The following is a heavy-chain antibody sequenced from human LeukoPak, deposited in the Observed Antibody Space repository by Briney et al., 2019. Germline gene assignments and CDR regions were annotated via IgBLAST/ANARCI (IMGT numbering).Heavy chain of an antibody. CDR3: ARDPSLFSRYNWSDIPYHYGMDV. J-gene: IGHJ6*02. CDR1: GGTFSSYA. Sequence: ASVKVSCKASGGTFSSYAISWVRQAPGQGLEWMGRISSSIYRPKVAQKFQGRVTITADKATRTAYMELSSLRSEDTAVYYCARDPSLFSRYNWSDIPYHYGMDVWGQGTTVTVPS. V-gene: IGHV1-69*04. D-gene: IGHD1-20*01. CDR2: ISSSIYRP.